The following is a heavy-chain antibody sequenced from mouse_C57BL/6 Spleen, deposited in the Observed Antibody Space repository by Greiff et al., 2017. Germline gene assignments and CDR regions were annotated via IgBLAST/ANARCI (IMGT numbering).Heavy chain of an antibody. CDR3: ARRGNGYYGIAY. CDR2: IYPGSGST. Sequence: VQLQQSGAELVKPGASVKMSCKASGYTFTSYWITWVKQRPGQGLEWIGDIYPGSGSTNYNEKFKSKATLTVDTASSTAYMQLSSLTSEDSAVXYCARRGNGYYGIAYWGQGTLVTVSA. J-gene: IGHJ3*01. CDR1: GYTFTSYW. D-gene: IGHD2-3*01. V-gene: IGHV1-55*01.